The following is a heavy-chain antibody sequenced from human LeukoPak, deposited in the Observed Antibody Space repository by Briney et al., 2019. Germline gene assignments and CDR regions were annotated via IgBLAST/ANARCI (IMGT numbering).Heavy chain of an antibody. Sequence: PGGSLRLSCAASGFTFSSYAMYWVRQAPGKGLEWVSSTRSSGGRTYYAESVKGRFTTSRDNSKNTLYLQMNSLGGEDAAVYSCAKDPRGSHNWLDPWGQGTLVTVSS. CDR2: TRSSGGRT. CDR1: GFTFSSYA. D-gene: IGHD3-10*01. CDR3: AKDPRGSHNWLDP. V-gene: IGHV3-23*01. J-gene: IGHJ5*02.